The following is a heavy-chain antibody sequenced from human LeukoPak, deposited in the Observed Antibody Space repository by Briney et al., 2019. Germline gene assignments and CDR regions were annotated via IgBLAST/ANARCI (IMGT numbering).Heavy chain of an antibody. Sequence: SETLSLTCAVYGGSFSGYYWSWIRQPPGKGLEWIGEINHSGSTNYNPSLKSRVTISVDTSKNQFSLKLSSVTAADTAVYYCASGELGYCSSTSCLPYNWFDPWGQGTLVTVSS. J-gene: IGHJ5*02. D-gene: IGHD2-2*01. CDR2: INHSGST. CDR1: GGSFSGYY. V-gene: IGHV4-34*01. CDR3: ASGELGYCSSTSCLPYNWFDP.